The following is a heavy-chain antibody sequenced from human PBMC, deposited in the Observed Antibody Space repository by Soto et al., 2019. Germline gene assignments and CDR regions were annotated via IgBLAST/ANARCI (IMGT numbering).Heavy chain of an antibody. V-gene: IGHV4-31*03. CDR3: ARDTDLRPTVWGY. CDR2: IYYSGAT. D-gene: IGHD7-27*01. J-gene: IGHJ4*02. Sequence: QVHLQESGPGLVRPSQSLSLTCTVSGDSMGTGGHYYNWIRQVPGKGLEWIGYIYYSGATHYSPYLRARATISRDTSKNQFSLTLISVTAADTALYYCARDTDLRPTVWGYWGQGIQVTVSS. CDR1: GDSMGTGGHY.